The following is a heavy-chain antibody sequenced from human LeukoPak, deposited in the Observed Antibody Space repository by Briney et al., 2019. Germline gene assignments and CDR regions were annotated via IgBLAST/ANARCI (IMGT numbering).Heavy chain of an antibody. J-gene: IGHJ4*02. V-gene: IGHV3-7*01. Sequence: GGSLRLSCAASGFTFSSYWMSRVRQAPGKGLEGVANIKQDGSEKYYVDSVKGRFTISRDNAKNSLYLQMNSLRAEDTAVYYCARDRLPITGTLYFDYWGQGTLVTVSS. CDR1: GFTFSSYW. D-gene: IGHD1-20*01. CDR2: IKQDGSEK. CDR3: ARDRLPITGTLYFDY.